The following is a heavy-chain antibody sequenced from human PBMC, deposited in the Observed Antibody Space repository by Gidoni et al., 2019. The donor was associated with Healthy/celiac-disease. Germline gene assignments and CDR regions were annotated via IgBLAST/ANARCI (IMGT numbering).Heavy chain of an antibody. V-gene: IGHV4-34*01. CDR3: ARVIRRYSNPRYYFDY. Sequence: QVQLQQWGAGLLKPSETLSLTCAVYGGSFSGYYWSWIRQPPGKGLEWIGEINHSGSTNYNPSLKSRVTISVDTSKNQFSLKLSSVTAADTAVYYCARVIRRYSNPRYYFDYWGQGTLVTVSS. D-gene: IGHD4-4*01. CDR2: INHSGST. CDR1: GGSFSGYY. J-gene: IGHJ4*02.